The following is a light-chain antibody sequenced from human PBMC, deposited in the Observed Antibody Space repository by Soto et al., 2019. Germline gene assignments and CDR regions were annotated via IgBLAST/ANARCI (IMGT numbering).Light chain of an antibody. V-gene: IGKV2-30*01. Sequence: DFVMTQSPRSLSATLGQAASISFMSSEVLLYSDGYSFLIWLHQRPGQSPRRLIYKVSNRDSGVPDRFSGSGSGNDFTLKISRVEAEDVGVYYCMQNTHWPPSIGQGTRLEIK. CDR1: EVLLYSDGYSF. CDR3: MQNTHWPPS. J-gene: IGKJ5*01. CDR2: KVS.